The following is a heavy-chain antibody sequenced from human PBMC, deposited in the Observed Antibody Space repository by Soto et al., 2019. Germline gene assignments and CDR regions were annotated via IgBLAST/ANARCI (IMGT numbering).Heavy chain of an antibody. Sequence: SETLSLTCTVSGGSISSYYWSWIRQPPGKGLEWIGYIYYSGSTNYNPSLKSRVTISVDTSKNQFSLKLSSVTAAYTAVYYCARSSLGFGEENWFDPWGQGALFTISS. V-gene: IGHV4-59*01. D-gene: IGHD3-10*01. J-gene: IGHJ5*02. CDR1: GGSISSYY. CDR3: ARSSLGFGEENWFDP. CDR2: IYYSGST.